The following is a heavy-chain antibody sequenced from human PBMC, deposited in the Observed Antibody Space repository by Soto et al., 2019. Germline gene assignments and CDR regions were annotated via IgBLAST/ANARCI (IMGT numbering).Heavy chain of an antibody. CDR3: ARREILLMVYAIVGLLAL. J-gene: IGHJ2*01. CDR1: GGSISSSSYY. V-gene: IGHV4-39*01. D-gene: IGHD2-8*01. CDR2: IYYSGST. Sequence: PSETLSLTCTVSGGSISSSSYYWGWIRQPPGKGLEWIGSIYYSGSTYYNPSLKSRVTISVDTSKNQFSLKLSSVTAADTAVYYCARREILLMVYAIVGLLALCGRGSLVPGSS.